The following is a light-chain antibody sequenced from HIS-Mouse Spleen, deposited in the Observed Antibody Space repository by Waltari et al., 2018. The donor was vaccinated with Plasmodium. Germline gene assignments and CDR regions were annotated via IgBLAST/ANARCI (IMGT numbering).Light chain of an antibody. Sequence: EIVMTQSPATLSVSPGERATLSCRASQSVSSNLAWYQQKPGQAPRLLIYGASTRATGIPARFSGIGSGTEFTLTISSMQAEDFAVYYCQQYNNWPRGTFGQGTKVEIK. CDR3: QQYNNWPRGT. V-gene: IGKV3-15*01. CDR1: QSVSSN. CDR2: GAS. J-gene: IGKJ1*01.